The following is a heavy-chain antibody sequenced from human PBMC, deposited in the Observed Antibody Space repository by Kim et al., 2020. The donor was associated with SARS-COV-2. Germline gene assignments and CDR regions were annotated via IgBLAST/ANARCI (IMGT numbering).Heavy chain of an antibody. CDR3: AREDYDFWSGQGAFDI. Sequence: SVKGRFTNSRDNAKNSLFLQMNSLRDEDTAVYYCAREDYDFWSGQGAFDIWGQGTMVTVSS. D-gene: IGHD3-3*01. J-gene: IGHJ3*02. V-gene: IGHV3-11*05.